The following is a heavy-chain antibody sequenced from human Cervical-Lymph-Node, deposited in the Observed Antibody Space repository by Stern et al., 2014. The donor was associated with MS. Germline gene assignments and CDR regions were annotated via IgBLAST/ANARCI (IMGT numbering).Heavy chain of an antibody. CDR3: MGVGDAMHV. Sequence: VQLLESGGGVVQPGRSLRLSCAASGFTLRNFGMHWVRQAPGKGLEWVAVMSFVGGNKKYGDSVKGRFSISRDNSNNTLYLQMNSLRPEDTAVYYCMGVGDAMHVWGQGTTVIVSS. V-gene: IGHV3-30*03. CDR2: MSFVGGNK. CDR1: GFTLRNFG. J-gene: IGHJ6*02.